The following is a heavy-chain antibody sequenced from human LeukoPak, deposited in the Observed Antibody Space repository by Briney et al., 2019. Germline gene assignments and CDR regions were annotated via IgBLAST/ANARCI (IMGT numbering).Heavy chain of an antibody. CDR3: ARSLSLLGYYFDY. Sequence: GGSLRLSCAASGFTFSSYWMHWVRQAPGKGLVWVSRINTDGSSTSYADSVKGRFTISRDNAKNTLYLQMNSLRAEDTAVYYCARSLSLLGYYFDYWGQGTLVTVSS. D-gene: IGHD3-16*01. CDR2: INTDGSST. J-gene: IGHJ4*02. CDR1: GFTFSSYW. V-gene: IGHV3-74*01.